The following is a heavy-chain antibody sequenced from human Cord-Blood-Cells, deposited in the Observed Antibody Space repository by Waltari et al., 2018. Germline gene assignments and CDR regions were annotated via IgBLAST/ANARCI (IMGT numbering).Heavy chain of an antibody. CDR2: INHSGST. Sequence: QVQLQQWGAGLLKPSETLSLTCAVYGGSFSGYYWSWIRQPPGTGLEWIGEINHSGSTNYNPSLKSRVTISVDTSKNQFSLKLSSVTAADTAVYYCARGPLYYYGSGSYYKDPYFDYWGQGTLVTVSS. D-gene: IGHD3-10*01. CDR1: GGSFSGYY. J-gene: IGHJ4*02. CDR3: ARGPLYYYGSGSYYKDPYFDY. V-gene: IGHV4-34*01.